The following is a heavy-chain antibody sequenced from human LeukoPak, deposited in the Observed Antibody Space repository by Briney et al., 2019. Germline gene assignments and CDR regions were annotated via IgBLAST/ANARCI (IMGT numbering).Heavy chain of an antibody. D-gene: IGHD4-23*01. J-gene: IGHJ4*02. V-gene: IGHV4-59*08. CDR3: ARLDYGGNSD. CDR2: IHYSGST. Sequence: SETLSLTCTVSGGSISSYYRSWIRQPPGKGLEWIGYIHYSGSTNYNPSLKSRVTISVDTSKNQFSLKLSSVTAADTAVYYCARLDYGGNSDWGQGTLVTVSS. CDR1: GGSISSYY.